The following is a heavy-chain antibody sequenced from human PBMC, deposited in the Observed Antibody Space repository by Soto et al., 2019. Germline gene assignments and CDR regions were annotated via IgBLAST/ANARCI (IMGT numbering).Heavy chain of an antibody. CDR1: GYTFTSYA. Sequence: ASVKVSCKSSGYTFTSYAMHCVRQAPGQRLEWMGWINAGNGNTKYSQKFQGRVTITRDTSASTAYMELSSLRSEDTAVYYCARGSIFGVVTTAMTKAYWGQGTLVTVSS. CDR2: INAGNGNT. V-gene: IGHV1-3*01. D-gene: IGHD3-3*01. CDR3: ARGSIFGVVTTAMTKAY. J-gene: IGHJ4*02.